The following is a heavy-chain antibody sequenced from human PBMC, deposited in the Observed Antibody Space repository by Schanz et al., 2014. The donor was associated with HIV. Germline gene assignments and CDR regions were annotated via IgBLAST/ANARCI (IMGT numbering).Heavy chain of an antibody. CDR1: GFTFSSYA. CDR3: AKPEYDSRGNSQSHFDY. J-gene: IGHJ4*02. Sequence: LVESGGGLVQPGRALRLSCAASGFTFSSYAMSWVRQAPGKGLEWVSTISGSGGSPYYADSVKGRFTISRDKSKNTLYLQMTTLRIDDTAVYYCAKPEYDSRGNSQSHFDYWGQGTLVTVSS. V-gene: IGHV3-23*04. D-gene: IGHD3-22*01. CDR2: ISGSGGSP.